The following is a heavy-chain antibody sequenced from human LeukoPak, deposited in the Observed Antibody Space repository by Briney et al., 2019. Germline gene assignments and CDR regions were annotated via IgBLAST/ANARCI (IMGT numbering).Heavy chain of an antibody. CDR1: GGSISSSSYY. V-gene: IGHV4-39*07. D-gene: IGHD3-22*01. Sequence: KPSETLSLTCTVSGGSISSSSYYWGWIRQPPGKGLEWIGSIYYSGSTYYNPSLKSRVTISVDTSKNQFSLKLSSVTAADTAVYYCASTYYYDSSGPLAFDIWGQGTMVTVSS. CDR2: IYYSGST. CDR3: ASTYYYDSSGPLAFDI. J-gene: IGHJ3*02.